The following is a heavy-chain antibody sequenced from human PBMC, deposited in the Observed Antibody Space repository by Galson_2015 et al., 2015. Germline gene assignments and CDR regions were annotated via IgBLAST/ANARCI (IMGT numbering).Heavy chain of an antibody. CDR3: AKGGDYDS. D-gene: IGHD4-17*01. V-gene: IGHV3-23*01. Sequence: SLRLSCAAAGFTLSLFALSWGRLFPGKVLVWVPPLSGSGTAMSSPQPAKGRSTFSSDTSKNTLYLQMNSLTAADTAVYFCAKGGDYDSWGRGTLVTVSS. CDR1: GFTLSLFA. CDR2: LSGSGTAM. J-gene: IGHJ5*01.